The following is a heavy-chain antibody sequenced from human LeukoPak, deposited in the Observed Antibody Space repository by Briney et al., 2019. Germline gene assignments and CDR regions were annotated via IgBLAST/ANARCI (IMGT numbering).Heavy chain of an antibody. CDR3: ARDQVGVGASYFDY. D-gene: IGHD1-26*01. Sequence: SETLSLTCTVSGGSISSYYWSWIRQPPGKGLEWIGYIYYSGSTNYNPSLKSRVTISVDTSKNQFSLKLSSVTAADTAVYYCARDQVGVGASYFDYWGQGTLVTVSS. J-gene: IGHJ4*02. V-gene: IGHV4-59*01. CDR2: IYYSGST. CDR1: GGSISSYY.